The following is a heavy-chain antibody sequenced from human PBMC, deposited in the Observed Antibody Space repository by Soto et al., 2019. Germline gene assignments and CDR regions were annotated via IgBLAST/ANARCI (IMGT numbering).Heavy chain of an antibody. V-gene: IGHV1-18*01. Sequence: QVQLVQSGAEVKRPGASVKISCKASGFSPTTYAFSWVRRAPGKGLEWMELISADTGEPRYAQKFQGRVAMTTDTSTRTAYMELRGLTSDDTAVYYCGVSAGLDFWGQGTRVTVSS. CDR3: GVSAGLDF. J-gene: IGHJ4*02. CDR2: ISADTGEP. CDR1: GFSPTTYA. D-gene: IGHD6-13*01.